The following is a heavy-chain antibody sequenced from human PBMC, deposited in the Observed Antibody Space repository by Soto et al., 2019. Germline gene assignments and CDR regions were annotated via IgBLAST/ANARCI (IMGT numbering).Heavy chain of an antibody. CDR3: AKDRRAGGNSAFYFDF. V-gene: IGHV3-23*01. Sequence: EVQMLASGGGLGQPGGSLRLSCAASGFKFSNYAMSWVRQAPGKGLEWVSLISATGGGTYYADSVKGRFTISRDNSHITLYLQVHRLTAEDTAVYYCAKDRRAGGNSAFYFDFWGQGAQVTVSS. D-gene: IGHD3-16*01. J-gene: IGHJ4*02. CDR1: GFKFSNYA. CDR2: ISATGGGT.